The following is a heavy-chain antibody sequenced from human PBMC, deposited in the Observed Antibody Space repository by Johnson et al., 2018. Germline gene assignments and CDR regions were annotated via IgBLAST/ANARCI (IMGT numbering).Heavy chain of an antibody. CDR1: GFTFSSYA. J-gene: IGHJ6*02. Sequence: VQLVQSGGGLVQPGGSLRLSCAASGFTFSSYAMNWVRQAPGQGLEWVSTISGSGVYTYYAASVKGRFTISRDNSKNTLYLQMNSLRAEDTAVYYCAKDSAARDFYYYGMDVWGQGTTVTVSS. D-gene: IGHD6-6*01. CDR2: ISGSGVYT. CDR3: AKDSAARDFYYYGMDV. V-gene: IGHV3-23*04.